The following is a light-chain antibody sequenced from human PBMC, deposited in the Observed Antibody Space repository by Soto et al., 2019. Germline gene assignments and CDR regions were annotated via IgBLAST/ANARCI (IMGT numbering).Light chain of an antibody. CDR3: CSYAGSSSHVV. V-gene: IGLV2-23*01. J-gene: IGLJ2*01. Sequence: QSALTQPASVSGSPGQSITISCTGTSSDVGSYNLVSWYQQHPGKDPKLMIYEGSKRPSGVSNRFSGSKSGNTASLTISGLQAEDEADYYCCSYAGSSSHVVFGRATKVTVL. CDR2: EGS. CDR1: SSDVGSYNL.